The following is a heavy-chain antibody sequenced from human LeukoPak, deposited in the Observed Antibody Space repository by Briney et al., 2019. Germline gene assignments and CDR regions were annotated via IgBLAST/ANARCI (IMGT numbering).Heavy chain of an antibody. CDR2: ISSSSSYI. V-gene: IGHV3-21*01. CDR3: ARDRSSMVRGAHYFDY. Sequence: PGGSLRLSCAASGFTFSSYSMNWVRQAPGKGLEWVSPISSSSSYIYYADSVKGRFTISRDNTKNSLYLQMNSLRAEDTAVYYCARDRSSMVRGAHYFDYWGQGTLVTVSS. J-gene: IGHJ4*02. D-gene: IGHD3-10*01. CDR1: GFTFSSYS.